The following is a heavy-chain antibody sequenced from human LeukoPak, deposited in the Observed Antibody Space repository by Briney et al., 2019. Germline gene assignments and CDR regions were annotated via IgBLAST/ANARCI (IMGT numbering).Heavy chain of an antibody. CDR3: ARDRASYDILTGYSMSSFDY. Sequence: SETLSLTCTVSGASISSGSNSWGWIRQPAGKGLEWIGRINTSGTTNYNPSLKSRVTMSIDTSKNQFSLKLSSVTAADTAVYYCARDRASYDILTGYSMSSFDYWGQGTLVTVSS. J-gene: IGHJ4*02. CDR1: GASISSGSNS. D-gene: IGHD3-9*01. V-gene: IGHV4-61*02. CDR2: INTSGTT.